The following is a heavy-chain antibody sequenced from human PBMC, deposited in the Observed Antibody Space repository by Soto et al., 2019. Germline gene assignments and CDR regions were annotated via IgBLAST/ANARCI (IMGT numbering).Heavy chain of an antibody. CDR3: ARDGVGATGAYGMDV. D-gene: IGHD1-26*01. Sequence: QVQLVESGGGVVQPGRSLRLSCAASGFTFSSYGMHCVRQAPGKGLEWVAVIWYDGSNKYYADSVKGRFTISRDNSKNTLYLQMNSLRAEDTAVYYCARDGVGATGAYGMDVWGQGTTVTVSS. CDR2: IWYDGSNK. J-gene: IGHJ6*02. CDR1: GFTFSSYG. V-gene: IGHV3-33*01.